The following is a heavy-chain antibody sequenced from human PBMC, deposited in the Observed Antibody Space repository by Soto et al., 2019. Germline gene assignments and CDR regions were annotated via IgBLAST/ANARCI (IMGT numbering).Heavy chain of an antibody. V-gene: IGHV3-33*01. Sequence: QVQLVESGGGVVQPGRSLKLSCTESGFTFSDYGMHWVRQAPGKGLEWVALIWCDGSKEYFGDYVQGRFTISRDNSKDTVYLHTNSLRAEDTAEYSCARRFEPRGFWSTYSPDYGVDVWGRGTTVTVS. CDR2: IWCDGSKE. CDR1: GFTFSDYG. J-gene: IGHJ6*02. D-gene: IGHD3-3*01. CDR3: ARRFEPRGFWSTYSPDYGVDV.